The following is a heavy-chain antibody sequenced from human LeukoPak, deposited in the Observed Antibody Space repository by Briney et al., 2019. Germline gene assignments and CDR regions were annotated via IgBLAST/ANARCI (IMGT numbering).Heavy chain of an antibody. V-gene: IGHV1-46*01. CDR3: AGGARSTMVRGVIMPWGLDH. Sequence: ASVKVSCKASGYTFTSYYMHWVRQAPGQGLEWMGIINPSGGSTSYAQKFQGRVTMTRDTSTSTVYMELSSLRSEDTAVYYCAGGARSTMVRGVIMPWGLDHWGQGTLVTVSS. CDR1: GYTFTSYY. CDR2: INPSGGST. J-gene: IGHJ4*02. D-gene: IGHD3-10*01.